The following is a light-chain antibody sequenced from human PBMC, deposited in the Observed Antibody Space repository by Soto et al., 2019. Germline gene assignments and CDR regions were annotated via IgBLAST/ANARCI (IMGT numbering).Light chain of an antibody. J-gene: IGLJ1*01. CDR2: DVS. CDR3: SSYTSSSTHV. Sequence: QSALTQPASVSGSPGQSITISCTATSSDVGAYNFVSWYQQHPGKVPKLMIFDVSSRPSGVSDRFSGSKSGNTASLTISGLQTEDEGDHYCSSYTSSSTHVFGSGTKLTVL. V-gene: IGLV2-14*03. CDR1: SSDVGAYNF.